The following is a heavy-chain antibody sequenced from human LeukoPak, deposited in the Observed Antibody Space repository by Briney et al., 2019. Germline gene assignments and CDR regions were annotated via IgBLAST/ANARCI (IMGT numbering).Heavy chain of an antibody. CDR2: INHSGST. CDR3: ARVQGSSRYFDY. J-gene: IGHJ4*02. Sequence: SETLSLTCAVYGGSFSGYYWSWIRQPPGKGLEWIGEINHSGSTNYNPSLKSRVTISVDTSKNRFSLKLSSVTAADTAVYYCARVQGSSRYFDYWGQGTLVTVSS. CDR1: GGSFSGYY. V-gene: IGHV4-34*01.